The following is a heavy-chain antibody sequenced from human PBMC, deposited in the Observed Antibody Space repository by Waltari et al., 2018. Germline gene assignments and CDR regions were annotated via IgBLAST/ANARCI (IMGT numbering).Heavy chain of an antibody. D-gene: IGHD1-26*01. CDR3: AILGELTPLDI. J-gene: IGHJ3*02. CDR2: VNPEDGET. V-gene: IGHV1-69-2*01. CDR1: GYTFTDYY. Sequence: EVQLVQSGAEVKKPGATVKISCKVSGYTFTDYYMHWVQQAPGKGLEWMGLVNPEDGETRYAEKFQGRVTITADTSTDTAYMELNSLRSEDTVVYYCAILGELTPLDIWGQGTMVTVSS.